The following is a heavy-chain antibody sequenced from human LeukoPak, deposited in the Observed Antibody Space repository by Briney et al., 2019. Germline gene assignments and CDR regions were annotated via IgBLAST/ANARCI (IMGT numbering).Heavy chain of an antibody. CDR2: IYFTGTT. Sequence: SETLSLTCTVSGGTISSYWSWIRQSPGKGLEWIGYIYFTGTTNYNPSLKSRLTISIDTSRNQFSLKLSSATAADTAIYYCVNGGSYLTKWGQGTLVTVSS. J-gene: IGHJ4*02. D-gene: IGHD3-10*01. CDR1: GGTISSY. V-gene: IGHV4-59*01. CDR3: VNGGSYLTK.